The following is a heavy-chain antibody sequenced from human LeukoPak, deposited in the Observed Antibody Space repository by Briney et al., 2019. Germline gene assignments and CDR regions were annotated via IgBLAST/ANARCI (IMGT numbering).Heavy chain of an antibody. Sequence: PGGSLRLSCAASGFIFNKYAMSWVRQAPGKGLEWVSAISGGGRTYYTDSVKGRFTISGDSSKNTLYLQMNSLRVEDTAVYYCAAHASGDSFWGNWGQGTLVTVSS. CDR1: GFIFNKYA. J-gene: IGHJ4*02. CDR3: AAHASGDSFWGN. D-gene: IGHD2-21*02. CDR2: ISGGGRT. V-gene: IGHV3-23*01.